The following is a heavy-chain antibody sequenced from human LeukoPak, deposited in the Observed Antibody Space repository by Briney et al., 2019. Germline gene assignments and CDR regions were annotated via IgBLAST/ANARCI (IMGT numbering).Heavy chain of an antibody. Sequence: GGSLRLSCAASGFTVSSNYMSWVRQAPGKGLEWVSAIGTAGDTYYPGSVKGRFTISRENAKNSLYLQMNSLRAGDTAVYYCARAAAGHGLGHSFVYWGQGTLVTVSS. J-gene: IGHJ4*02. CDR1: GFTVSSNY. CDR2: IGTAGDT. V-gene: IGHV3-13*01. D-gene: IGHD6-13*01. CDR3: ARAAAGHGLGHSFVY.